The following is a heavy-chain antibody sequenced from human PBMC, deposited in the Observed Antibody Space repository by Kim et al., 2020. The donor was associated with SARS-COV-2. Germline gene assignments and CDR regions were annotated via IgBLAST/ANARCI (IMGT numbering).Heavy chain of an antibody. D-gene: IGHD3-9*01. CDR2: INPSGGST. Sequence: ASVKVSCKASGYTFTSYYMHWVRQAPGQGLEWMGIINPSGGSTSYAQKFQGRVTMTRDTSTSTVYMELSSLRSEDTAVYYCARGQTYYDILTGSGMDVWGQGTTVTVSS. CDR3: ARGQTYYDILTGSGMDV. V-gene: IGHV1-46*01. J-gene: IGHJ6*02. CDR1: GYTFTSYY.